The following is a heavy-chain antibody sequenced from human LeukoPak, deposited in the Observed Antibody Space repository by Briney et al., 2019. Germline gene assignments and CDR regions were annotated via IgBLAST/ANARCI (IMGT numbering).Heavy chain of an antibody. CDR1: GFTFSSYF. V-gene: IGHV3-23*01. Sequence: GGSLRLSCAASGFTFSSYFMSWVRQAPGKGLEWVSAISGSGGSTYFPDSVKGRFTISRDNSKNTLYLQMNSLRAEDTAVYYCAKGPSGSYYGFDMWGQGTMVTVSS. CDR3: AKGPSGSYYGFDM. CDR2: ISGSGGST. J-gene: IGHJ3*02. D-gene: IGHD3-10*01.